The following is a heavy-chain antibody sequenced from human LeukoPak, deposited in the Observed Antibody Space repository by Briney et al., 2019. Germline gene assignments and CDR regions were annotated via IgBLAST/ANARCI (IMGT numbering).Heavy chain of an antibody. V-gene: IGHV1-8*03. CDR2: MNPNSGNT. D-gene: IGHD3-3*01. J-gene: IGHJ3*02. CDR3: ASNYDFWSGRAVHDAFDI. CDR1: GGTFSSYA. Sequence: ASVKVSCKASGGTFSSYAINWVRQATGQGLEWMGWMNPNSGNTGYAQKFQGRVTITRNTSISTAYMELSSLRSEDTAVYYCASNYDFWSGRAVHDAFDIWGQGTMVTVSS.